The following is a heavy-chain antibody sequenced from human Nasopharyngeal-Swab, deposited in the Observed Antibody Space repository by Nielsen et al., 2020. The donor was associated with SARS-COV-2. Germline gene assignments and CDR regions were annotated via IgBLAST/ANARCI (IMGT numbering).Heavy chain of an antibody. CDR1: GGSISSYY. D-gene: IGHD3-22*01. Sequence: GSLRLSCTVSGGSISSYYWSWIRQPPGKGLEWIGYIYYSGSTNYNPSLKSRVTISVDTSKNQFSLKLSSVTAADTAVYYCARVPKGYDSSGYYYYYGMDVWGQGTTVTVFS. CDR3: ARVPKGYDSSGYYYYYGMDV. J-gene: IGHJ6*02. CDR2: IYYSGST. V-gene: IGHV4-59*01.